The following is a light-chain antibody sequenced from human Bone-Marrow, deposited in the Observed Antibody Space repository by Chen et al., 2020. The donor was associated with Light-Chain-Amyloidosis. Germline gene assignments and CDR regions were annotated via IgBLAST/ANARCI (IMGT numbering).Light chain of an antibody. CDR1: QSLLHFNGYNY. J-gene: IGKJ3*01. CDR3: MQALQTSFT. Sequence: DIVMTQSPLSLPVTPGEPASISCRSSQSLLHFNGYNYLDWYLQKPGQSPQLLIYLGSNRASGVPDRCSGSGSGTDFTLKISRVEAEDVGVYYCMQALQTSFTFGPGTKVDIK. CDR2: LGS. V-gene: IGKV2-28*01.